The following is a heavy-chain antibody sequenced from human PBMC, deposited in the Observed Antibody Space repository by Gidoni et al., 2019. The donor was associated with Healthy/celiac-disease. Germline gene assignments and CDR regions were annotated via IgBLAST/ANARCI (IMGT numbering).Heavy chain of an antibody. V-gene: IGHV4-31*03. J-gene: IGHJ3*02. CDR1: VGSISSGGYY. D-gene: IGHD5-18*01. CDR2: IYYSGST. Sequence: QVQLQESGPGLVKPSQTLSLTCTVSVGSISSGGYYWSWIRQHPGKGLEWIGYIYYSGSTYYNPSLKSRVTISVDTSKNQFSLKLSSVTAADTAVYYCARELYSYGAPEAFDIWGQGTMVTVSS. CDR3: ARELYSYGAPEAFDI.